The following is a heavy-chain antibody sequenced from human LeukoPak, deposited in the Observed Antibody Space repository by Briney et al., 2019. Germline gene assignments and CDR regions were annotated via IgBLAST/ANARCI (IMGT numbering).Heavy chain of an antibody. CDR2: ISYDGSNK. V-gene: IGHV3-30*03. CDR1: GFTFSIYG. J-gene: IGHJ4*02. D-gene: IGHD6-13*01. Sequence: GGSLRLSCAASGFTFSIYGMHWVRQAPGKGLEWVAVISYDGSNKYYADSVKGRFTISRDNSKNTLYLQMNSLRAEDTAVYYCARDGRIAAAAFDYWGQGTLVTVSS. CDR3: ARDGRIAAAAFDY.